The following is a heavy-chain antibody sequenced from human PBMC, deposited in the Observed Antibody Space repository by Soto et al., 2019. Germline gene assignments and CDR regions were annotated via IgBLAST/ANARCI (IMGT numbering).Heavy chain of an antibody. CDR3: ARASGRGWYNWFDP. J-gene: IGHJ5*02. D-gene: IGHD6-19*01. CDR2: IIPKFGTT. CDR1: GDTFSNFG. V-gene: IGHV1-69*01. Sequence: QVQLVQSGAEVKKPGSSVKVSCKASGDTFSNFGVSWVRQAPGQGLKYMGGIIPKFGTTNYAQKFRARVTITADESTSTAYMELNSLRSEDTAVYYCARASGRGWYNWFDPWGQGTLVTVSS.